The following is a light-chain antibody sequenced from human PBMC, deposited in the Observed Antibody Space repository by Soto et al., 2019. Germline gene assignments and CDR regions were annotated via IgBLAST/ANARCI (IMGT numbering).Light chain of an antibody. CDR3: CSYAGDYKV. J-gene: IGLJ2*01. Sequence: SALTQPPSASGSPGQSVTISCTGTSGDVGGYNYVSWFQQHPGKAPKLMIFEVNKRPSGVPDRFSGSKSGNTASLSVSGLQAEDEADYYCCSYAGDYKVFGGGTKLTVL. CDR1: SGDVGGYNY. CDR2: EVN. V-gene: IGLV2-8*01.